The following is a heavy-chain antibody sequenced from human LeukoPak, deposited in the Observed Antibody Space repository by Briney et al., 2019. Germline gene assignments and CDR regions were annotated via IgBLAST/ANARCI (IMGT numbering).Heavy chain of an antibody. CDR2: INPNSGGT. CDR1: GYTFTGCY. J-gene: IGHJ6*02. V-gene: IGHV1-2*06. CDR3: ARELVVPAAILRYYYYYGMDV. D-gene: IGHD2-2*02. Sequence: ASVKVSCKASGYTFTGCYMHWVRQAPGQGLEWMGRINPNSGGTNYAQKFQGRVTMTRDTSISTAYMELSRLRSDDTAVYYCARELVVPAAILRYYYYYGMDVWGQGTTVTVSS.